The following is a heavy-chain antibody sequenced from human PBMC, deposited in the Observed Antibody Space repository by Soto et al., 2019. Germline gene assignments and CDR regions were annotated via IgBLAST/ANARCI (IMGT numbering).Heavy chain of an antibody. CDR2: TYYRSKWYN. Sequence: SQTLSLTCAISGDSVSSNSAAWNWIRQSPSRGLEWLGRTYYRSKWYNDYAVSVKSRITINPDTSKNQFSLQLHSVTPEDTAVYYCARENTDIVAPEGLDPWGQGTLVTVSS. CDR1: GDSVSSNSAA. V-gene: IGHV6-1*01. CDR3: ARENTDIVAPEGLDP. J-gene: IGHJ5*02. D-gene: IGHD5-12*01.